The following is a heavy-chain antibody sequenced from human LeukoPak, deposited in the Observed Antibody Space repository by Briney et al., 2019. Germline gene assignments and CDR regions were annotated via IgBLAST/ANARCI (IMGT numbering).Heavy chain of an antibody. J-gene: IGHJ4*02. V-gene: IGHV4-59*08. CDR1: GGSISNNF. Sequence: SETLSLTCTVPGGSISNNFWSWIRQPPGKGLEWIGFIYYSGSTKYNPSLESRVTISVDTSKNQFSLNLNSVTAADTAVYYCARHLKGVMTCFDYWGQGALVTVSS. CDR3: ARHLKGVMTCFDY. D-gene: IGHD2-21*02. CDR2: IYYSGST.